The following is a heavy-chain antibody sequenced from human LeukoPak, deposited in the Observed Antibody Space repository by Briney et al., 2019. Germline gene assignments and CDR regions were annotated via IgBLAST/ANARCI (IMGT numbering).Heavy chain of an antibody. CDR3: AKVRGSSTSCLGY. J-gene: IGHJ4*02. V-gene: IGHV3-23*01. D-gene: IGHD2-2*01. CDR2: ISGSGGST. CDR1: GFTFSSYA. Sequence: GGSLRLSCAASGFTFSSYAMSWVRQAPGKELEWVSAISGSGGSTYYADSVKGRFTISRDNSKNTLYLQMNSLRAEDTAVYYCAKVRGSSTSCLGYWGQGTLVTVSS.